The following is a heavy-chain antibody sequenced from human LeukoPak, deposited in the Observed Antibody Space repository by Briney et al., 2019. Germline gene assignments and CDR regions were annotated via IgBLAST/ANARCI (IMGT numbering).Heavy chain of an antibody. D-gene: IGHD6-19*01. CDR3: ARQRRSSGWYGNFDY. J-gene: IGHJ4*02. CDR1: GGSISSYY. Sequence: SETLSLTCTVSGGSISSYYWSWIRQPPGKGLEWIGYIYYSGSTNYNPSLKSRVTISVDTSKNQFSLKLSSVTAADTAVYYCARQRRSSGWYGNFDYWGQGTLVTVSS. CDR2: IYYSGST. V-gene: IGHV4-59*08.